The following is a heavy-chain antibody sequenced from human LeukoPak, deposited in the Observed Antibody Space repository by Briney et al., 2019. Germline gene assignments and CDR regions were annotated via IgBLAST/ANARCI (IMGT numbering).Heavy chain of an antibody. V-gene: IGHV4-4*02. D-gene: IGHD2-15*01. CDR3: ARLDRQGGSPPL. CDR1: GGSISSSHW. J-gene: IGHJ4*02. CDR2: IYHSGIT. Sequence: SETLSLTCTVSGGSISSSHWWSWVRQPPGKGLECIGEIYHSGITNYNLSLKSRVTISVDKFKNQFSLKLSSVTAADTAVYYCARLDRQGGSPPLWGQGTLVTVSS.